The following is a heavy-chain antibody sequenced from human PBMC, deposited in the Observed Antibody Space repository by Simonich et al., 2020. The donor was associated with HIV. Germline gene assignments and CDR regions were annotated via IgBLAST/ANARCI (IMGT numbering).Heavy chain of an antibody. CDR1: GGPFSGSY. CDR3: ARGFYQRLYYFDY. CDR2: INHSGST. V-gene: IGHV4-34*01. Sequence: QVQLQQWGAGLLKPSETLSLTCAVYGGPFSGSYWSWIRQPPGKGLEWIGEINHSGSTNYNPSLKSRVTISVDTSKNQFSLKLSSVTAADTAVYYCARGFYQRLYYFDYWGQGTLVTVSS. D-gene: IGHD2-2*01. J-gene: IGHJ4*02.